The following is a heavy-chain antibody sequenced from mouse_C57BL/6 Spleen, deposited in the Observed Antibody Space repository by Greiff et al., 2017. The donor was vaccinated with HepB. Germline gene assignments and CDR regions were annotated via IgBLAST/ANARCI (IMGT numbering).Heavy chain of an antibody. D-gene: IGHD2-5*01. CDR2: IYPGDGDT. CDR3: ARDSNYVPFAY. CDR1: GYAFSSSW. V-gene: IGHV1-82*01. Sequence: VQLQQSGPELVKPGASVKISCKASGYAFSSSWMNWVKQRPGKGLEWIGRIYPGDGDTNYNGKFKGKATLTADKSSSTAYMQLSSLTSEDSAVYCCARDSNYVPFAYWGQGTLVTVSA. J-gene: IGHJ3*01.